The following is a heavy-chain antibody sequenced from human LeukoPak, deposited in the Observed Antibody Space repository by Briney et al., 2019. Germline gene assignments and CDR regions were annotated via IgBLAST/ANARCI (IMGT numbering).Heavy chain of an antibody. Sequence: PGGSLRLSCAASGFTFSDHYMDWVRQAPGKGLEWLGRTRDKGSGFTTEYAASVKGRFVISRDDSKNSLFLQMNSLRSEDTAVYYCARXYGTTWSSHHLDSWGQGTLVIVSS. J-gene: IGHJ4*02. CDR3: ARXYGTTWSSHHLDS. CDR1: GFTFSDHY. CDR2: TRDKGSGFTT. V-gene: IGHV3-72*01. D-gene: IGHD6-13*01.